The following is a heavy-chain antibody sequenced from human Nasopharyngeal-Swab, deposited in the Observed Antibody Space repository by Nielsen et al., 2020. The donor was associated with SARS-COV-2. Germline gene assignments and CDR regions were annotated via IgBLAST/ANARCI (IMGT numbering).Heavy chain of an antibody. CDR3: ARLVGATDYYYYGMDV. V-gene: IGHV4-61*01. Sequence: ESLKISCAVSGGGVSSGSYYWSRIRQTLGKGLERIRDTYYSGSANYNPSLKSRVTISVDTSKNQFSLKLSSVTAADTAVYYCARLVGATDYYYYGMDVWGQGTTVTVSS. CDR1: GGGVSSGSYY. D-gene: IGHD1-26*01. CDR2: TYYSGSA. J-gene: IGHJ6*02.